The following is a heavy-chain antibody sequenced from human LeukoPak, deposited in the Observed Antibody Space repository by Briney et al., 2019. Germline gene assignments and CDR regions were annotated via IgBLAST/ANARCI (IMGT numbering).Heavy chain of an antibody. J-gene: IGHJ6*03. CDR2: IYHSGSS. D-gene: IGHD2-15*01. Sequence: SETLSLTCTVSGGSISSSSYYWGWIRQPPGKGLEWIGSIYHSGSSHYNPSLKGRVTISIDMSNNQFSLKLTSVTAADTAVYYCARGYCSGGSCYSYYYYNYMDVWGKGTTVTVSS. V-gene: IGHV4-39*07. CDR3: ARGYCSGGSCYSYYYYNYMDV. CDR1: GGSISSSSYY.